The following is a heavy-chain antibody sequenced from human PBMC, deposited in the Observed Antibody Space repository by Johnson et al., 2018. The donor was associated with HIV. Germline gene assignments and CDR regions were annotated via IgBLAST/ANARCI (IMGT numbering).Heavy chain of an antibody. V-gene: IGHV3-15*01. CDR2: IKSKTDGGTT. CDR3: TTAIVVVPAATRAQDAFDI. D-gene: IGHD2-2*01. Sequence: VQLVESGGGVVQPGRSLRLSCAASGFTFSSYAMSWVRQAPGKGLEWVGRIKSKTDGGTTDYAAPVKGRFTISRDDSKNTLYLQMNSLKTEDTAVYYCTTAIVVVPAATRAQDAFDIWGQGTMVTVSS. CDR1: GFTFSSYA. J-gene: IGHJ3*02.